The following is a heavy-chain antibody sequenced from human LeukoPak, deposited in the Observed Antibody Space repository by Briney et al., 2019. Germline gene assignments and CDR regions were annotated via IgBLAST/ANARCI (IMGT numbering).Heavy chain of an antibody. D-gene: IGHD2-2*01. CDR2: INSDGSST. V-gene: IGHV3-74*01. Sequence: PGGSLRLSCAVSGFTFSSYWMHWVRQAPGKGLVWVSRINSDGSSTSYADSVKGRFTISRDNAKNTLYLQMNSLRAEDTAVYYCARVGYCSSTSCYVGHDWGQGTLVTVSS. CDR3: ARVGYCSSTSCYVGHD. CDR1: GFTFSSYW. J-gene: IGHJ4*02.